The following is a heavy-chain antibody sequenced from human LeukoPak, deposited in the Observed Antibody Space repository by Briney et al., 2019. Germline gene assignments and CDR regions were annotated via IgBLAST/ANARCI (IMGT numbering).Heavy chain of an antibody. CDR2: INSGGST. CDR3: AREKPSFYSYSRFGELLKEGIATMGDDAFDI. V-gene: IGHV3-53*04. Sequence: PGRSLRLSCAASGFIFNTYSIHWVRQAPGKGLEWVSVINSGGSTYYADSVKGRFTISRHNSKNTLYLQMHSLRAEDTAVYYCAREKPSFYSYSRFGELLKEGIATMGDDAFDIWGQGTMVTVSS. J-gene: IGHJ3*02. CDR1: GFIFNTYS. D-gene: IGHD3-10*01.